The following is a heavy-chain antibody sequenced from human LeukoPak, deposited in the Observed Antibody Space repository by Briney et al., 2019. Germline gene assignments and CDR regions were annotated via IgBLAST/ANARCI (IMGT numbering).Heavy chain of an antibody. D-gene: IGHD2-15*01. CDR1: GFTFSSYA. V-gene: IGHV3-23*01. J-gene: IGHJ4*02. Sequence: GGSLRLSCAASGFTFSSYAMSWVRQAPGKGLEWVSAISGSGGSTYYADSVKGRFTISRDNSKNTLYLQMNSLRAEDTAVYYCAKKGGYCSGGSCYSPSYYFVYWGQGTLVTVSS. CDR3: AKKGGYCSGGSCYSPSYYFVY. CDR2: ISGSGGST.